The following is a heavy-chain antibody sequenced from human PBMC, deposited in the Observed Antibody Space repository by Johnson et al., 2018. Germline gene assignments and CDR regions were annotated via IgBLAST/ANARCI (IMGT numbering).Heavy chain of an antibody. V-gene: IGHV3-7*01. CDR1: GFTFSSYW. CDR3: ARTYCSGGSCYAPLYAFDI. Sequence: VQLVQSGGGLVKPGGSLRLSCAASGFTFSSYWMTWVRQAPGKGLEWVANIKQDGSEKYYVDSVKGRFTISRDNAKNSLYLQMSSLRAEDPAVYYCARTYCSGGSCYAPLYAFDIWGQGTMVTVSS. J-gene: IGHJ3*02. D-gene: IGHD2-15*01. CDR2: IKQDGSEK.